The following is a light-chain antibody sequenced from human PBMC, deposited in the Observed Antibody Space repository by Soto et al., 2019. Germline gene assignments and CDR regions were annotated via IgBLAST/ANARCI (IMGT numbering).Light chain of an antibody. CDR2: DVS. J-gene: IGLJ1*01. CDR1: RSDVGGYNY. Sequence: QSALTQPACVSGSRGQSITISCTGTRSDVGGYNYVSWYQQHPGKAPKLMIYDVSNRPSGVSNRFSGSKSGNTASLTISGLQAEDEADYYCSSYTSSSSYVFGTGTKLTVL. V-gene: IGLV2-14*01. CDR3: SSYTSSSSYV.